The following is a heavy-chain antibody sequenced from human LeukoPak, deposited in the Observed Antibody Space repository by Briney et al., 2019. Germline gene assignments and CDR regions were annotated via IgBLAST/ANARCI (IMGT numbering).Heavy chain of an antibody. J-gene: IGHJ4*02. CDR1: GFTFSSYA. Sequence: GGSLRLSCAASGFTFSSYAMSWVRQAPGKGLEWVSAISGSGGSTYYADPVKGRFTISRDNSKNTLYLQMNSLRAEDTAVYYCAKDLVLGAVAAPRGFDYWGQGTLVTVSS. CDR2: ISGSGGST. V-gene: IGHV3-23*01. CDR3: AKDLVLGAVAAPRGFDY. D-gene: IGHD6-19*01.